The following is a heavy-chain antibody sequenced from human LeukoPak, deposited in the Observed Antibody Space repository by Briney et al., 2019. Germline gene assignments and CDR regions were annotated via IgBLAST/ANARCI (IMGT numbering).Heavy chain of an antibody. J-gene: IGHJ5*02. D-gene: IGHD6-13*01. CDR2: ISAYNGNT. V-gene: IGHV1-18*01. CDR3: ARPIVAAGSNWFDP. Sequence: ASVKVSCKASGCTFTSDGISWVRQAPGQGLEWVGWISAYNGNTNYAQKLQGRVTMTTDTSTSTAYMELRSLRSDDTAVYYCARPIVAAGSNWFDPWGQGTLVTVSS. CDR1: GCTFTSDG.